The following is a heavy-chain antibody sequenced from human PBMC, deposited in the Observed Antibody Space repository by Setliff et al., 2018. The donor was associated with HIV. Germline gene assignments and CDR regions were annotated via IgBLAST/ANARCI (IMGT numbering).Heavy chain of an antibody. CDR3: TSDVDTELPQIDY. Sequence: KPGGSLRLSCGASGFIFSNAWMNWIRQAPGKGLEWIARIKSRRDGGTTDYAAPVKGRFAISRDDSKNTVDLQMNSLNIEDTAVYYCTSDVDTELPQIDYWGQGILVTVSS. D-gene: IGHD5-18*01. CDR1: GFIFSNAW. CDR2: IKSRRDGGTT. J-gene: IGHJ4*02. V-gene: IGHV3-15*01.